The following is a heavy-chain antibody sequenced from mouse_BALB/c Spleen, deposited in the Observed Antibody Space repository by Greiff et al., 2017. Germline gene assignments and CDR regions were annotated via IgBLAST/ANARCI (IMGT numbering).Heavy chain of an antibody. CDR2: ISSGGGST. CDR1: GFAFSSYD. Sequence: EVKLVESGGGLVKPGGSLKLSCAASGFAFSSYDMPWVRQTPEKRLEWVAYISSGGGSTYYPDTVKGRFTISRDNAKNTLYLQMSSLKSEDTAMYYCARPDYGSSYEDAMDYWGQGTSVTVSS. CDR3: ARPDYGSSYEDAMDY. J-gene: IGHJ4*01. V-gene: IGHV5-12-1*01. D-gene: IGHD1-1*01.